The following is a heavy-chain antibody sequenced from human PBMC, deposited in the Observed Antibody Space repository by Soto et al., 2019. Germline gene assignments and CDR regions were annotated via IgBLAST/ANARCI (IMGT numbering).Heavy chain of an antibody. V-gene: IGHV4-31*03. J-gene: IGHJ4*02. Sequence: QVQLQESGPGLVKPSQTLSLTCTVSGGSISSGGYYWSWIRQHPGKGLEWIGYICYSGSTHYNPSLKGRVTITVETSMNQFTLKLSAVTAADTAVYYCARGPYSVTTRLVYFDYWGQGTLVTVSS. CDR3: ARGPYSVTTRLVYFDY. D-gene: IGHD4-17*01. CDR1: GGSISSGGYY. CDR2: ICYSGST.